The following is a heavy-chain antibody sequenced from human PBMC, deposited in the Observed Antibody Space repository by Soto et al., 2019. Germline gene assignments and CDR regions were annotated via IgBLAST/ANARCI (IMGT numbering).Heavy chain of an antibody. CDR3: AREAPQDYDILTGYYTEAFDI. J-gene: IGHJ3*02. CDR2: IYYSGST. D-gene: IGHD3-9*01. V-gene: IGHV4-39*07. CDR1: GGSISSSSYY. Sequence: SETLSLTCTVSGGSISSSSYYWGWIRQPPGKGLEWIGSIYYSGSTYYNPSLKSRVTISVDTSKNQFSLKLSSVTAADTAVYYCAREAPQDYDILTGYYTEAFDIWGQGTMVTVSS.